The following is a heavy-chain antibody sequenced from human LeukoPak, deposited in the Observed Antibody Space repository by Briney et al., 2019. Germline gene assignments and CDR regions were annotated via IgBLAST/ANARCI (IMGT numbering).Heavy chain of an antibody. CDR2: IFSGGNT. D-gene: IGHD4-23*01. CDR1: GFTVSTNY. CDR3: AREDDYGGNSEGGY. V-gene: IGHV3-66*01. J-gene: IGHJ4*02. Sequence: GGSLRLSCAVSGFTVSTNYMSWVRQAPGKGLEWLSVIFSGGNTYYADSVKGRFTISRDNAKNSLYLQMNSLRAEDTAVYYCAREDDYGGNSEGGYWGQGTLVTVSS.